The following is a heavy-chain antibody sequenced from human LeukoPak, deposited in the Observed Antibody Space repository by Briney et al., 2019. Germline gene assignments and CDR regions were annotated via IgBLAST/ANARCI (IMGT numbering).Heavy chain of an antibody. Sequence: SESLSLTCSVSDGSIISSNYYWGWIRQPPGKGLEWIGSIHYSGSTYSNPSLKSRVTVSVDTSKNQFSLKLSSVTAADTAVYYCAREADYSGSYYFDPWGQGTLVTVSS. CDR2: IHYSGST. V-gene: IGHV4-39*02. D-gene: IGHD1-26*01. J-gene: IGHJ5*02. CDR1: DGSIISSNYY. CDR3: AREADYSGSYYFDP.